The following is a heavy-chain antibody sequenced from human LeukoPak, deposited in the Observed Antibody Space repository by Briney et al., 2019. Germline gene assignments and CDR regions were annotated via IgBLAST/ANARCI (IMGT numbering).Heavy chain of an antibody. Sequence: PSETLSLTCAVSGGSISSSNWWSWVRQPPGKGLEWIGEIYHSGSTNYNPSLKSRVTISVDKSKNQFSLNLSSVTAADTAVYYCARGLWRAAAGTNWYFDLWGRGTLVTVSS. CDR3: ARGLWRAAAGTNWYFDL. D-gene: IGHD6-13*01. CDR2: IYHSGST. CDR1: GGSISSSNW. V-gene: IGHV4-4*02. J-gene: IGHJ2*01.